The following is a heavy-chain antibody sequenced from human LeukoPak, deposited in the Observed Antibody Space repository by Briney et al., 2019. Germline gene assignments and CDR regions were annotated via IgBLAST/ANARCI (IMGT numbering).Heavy chain of an antibody. J-gene: IGHJ4*02. CDR2: IWYDGSNQ. D-gene: IGHD6-25*01. V-gene: IGHV3-33*08. CDR3: SANFDF. CDR1: GFTFSIYW. Sequence: GGSLRLSCAASGFTFSIYWMSWVRQAPGKGLEWVAVIWYDGSNQYYADSVKGRFTISRDNSKNTLYLQMNSLRAEDTAVYYCSANFDFWGQGTLVTVSS.